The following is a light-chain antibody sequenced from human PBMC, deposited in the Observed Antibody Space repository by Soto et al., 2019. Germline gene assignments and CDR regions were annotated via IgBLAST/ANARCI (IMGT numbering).Light chain of an antibody. CDR1: QSVSSSF. CDR3: QQYGSSPWT. J-gene: IGKJ1*01. Sequence: DIVLTQSPGTLSLSPGERATLSCRASQSVSSSFLAWYQQKPGKAPRLLIYGASSRATGIPDRFSGSGSGTDFTLTISGLEPEDFAVYYCQQYGSSPWTFGQGTKVEIK. CDR2: GAS. V-gene: IGKV3-20*01.